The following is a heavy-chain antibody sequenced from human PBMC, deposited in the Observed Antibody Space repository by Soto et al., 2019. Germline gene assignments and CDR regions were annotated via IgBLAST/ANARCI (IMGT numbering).Heavy chain of an antibody. D-gene: IGHD1-7*01. CDR2: IYYSGST. J-gene: IGHJ4*02. Sequence: SETLSLTCTVSGGSLSGYYWTWIRQPPGKGLEWIGYIYYSGSTNYNPSLKSRVTISVDTSKNQLSLKLSSVTAADTAVYYCARHGTILAAAPGRYWGQGTLVTVSS. V-gene: IGHV4-59*08. CDR3: ARHGTILAAAPGRY. CDR1: GGSLSGYY.